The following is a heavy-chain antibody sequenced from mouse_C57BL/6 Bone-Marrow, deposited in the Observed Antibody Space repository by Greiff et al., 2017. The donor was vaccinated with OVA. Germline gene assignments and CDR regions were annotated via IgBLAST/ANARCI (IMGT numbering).Heavy chain of an antibody. V-gene: IGHV1-54*01. CDR2: INPGSGGT. Sequence: VQLQQSGAELVRPGTSVTVSCKASGYAFTNYLIEWVKQRPGQGLEWIGVINPGSGGTNYNEKFKGKATLTADKSSSTAYMQLSSLTSEDSAVYFCARQLGYYYAMDYWGQGTSVTVSS. CDR1: GYAFTNYL. D-gene: IGHD1-3*01. J-gene: IGHJ4*01. CDR3: ARQLGYYYAMDY.